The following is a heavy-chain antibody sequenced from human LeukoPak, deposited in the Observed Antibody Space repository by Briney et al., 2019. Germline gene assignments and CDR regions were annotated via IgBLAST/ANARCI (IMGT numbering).Heavy chain of an antibody. D-gene: IGHD6-19*01. CDR2: IKRDGSEK. J-gene: IGHJ4*02. CDR1: GFTFSRYW. V-gene: IGHV3-7*01. CDR3: AKDGIAVTSTGPSLDY. Sequence: PGGSLRLSCAASGFTFSRYWMNWVRQAPGKGLEWVANIKRDGSEKYYVDSVKGRFTISRDNAKNSLYLQMNSLRAEDTAFYYCAKDGIAVTSTGPSLDYWGQGTLVTVSS.